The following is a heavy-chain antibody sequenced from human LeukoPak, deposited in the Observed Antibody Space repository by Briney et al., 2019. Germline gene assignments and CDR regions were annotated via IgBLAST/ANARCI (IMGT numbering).Heavy chain of an antibody. D-gene: IGHD6-25*01. CDR2: IYSDNT. V-gene: IGHV3-53*01. CDR3: AAAGRLYYMDV. J-gene: IGHJ6*03. Sequence: GGSLRLSCTVSGLTVSSNSMSWVRQAPGKGLEWVSFIYSDNTHYSDSVKGRFTISRDNSKNTLYLQMNSLRAEDTAVYYCAAAGRLYYMDVWGKGTTVTISS. CDR1: GLTVSSNS.